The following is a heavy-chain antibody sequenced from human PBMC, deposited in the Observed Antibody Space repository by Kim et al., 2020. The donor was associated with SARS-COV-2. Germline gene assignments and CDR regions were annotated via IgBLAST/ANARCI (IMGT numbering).Heavy chain of an antibody. D-gene: IGHD3-10*01. CDR3: ARDRAGGGSGRFDP. Sequence: SETLSLTCTVSGGSISSGGYYWSWIRQHAGKGLEWIGYIYYSGSTYYNPSLKSRVTISVDTSKNQFSLKLSSVTAADTAVYYCARDRAGGGSGRFDPWGQGTLVTVSS. V-gene: IGHV4-31*03. J-gene: IGHJ5*02. CDR2: IYYSGST. CDR1: GGSISSGGYY.